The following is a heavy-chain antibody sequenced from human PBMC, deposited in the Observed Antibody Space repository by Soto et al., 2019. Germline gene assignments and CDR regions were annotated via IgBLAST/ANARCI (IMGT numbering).Heavy chain of an antibody. V-gene: IGHV4-31*01. CDR1: GGSISSGGYY. D-gene: IGHD5-12*01. CDR3: ERGGGYTTAFDY. CDR2: IYYSGNT. J-gene: IGHJ4*02. Sequence: QVQLQESGPGLVRPPQTLSLTCTVSGGSISSGGYYWSWIRQHPGKGLEWIGYIYYSGNTYYIPSLNGSVTISVDTSTNQFYLQRSSVPAADTAVYYCERGGGYTTAFDYWGQGTLVTVSS.